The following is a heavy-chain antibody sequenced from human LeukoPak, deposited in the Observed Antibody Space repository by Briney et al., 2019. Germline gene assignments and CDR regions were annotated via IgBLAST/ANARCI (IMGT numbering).Heavy chain of an antibody. CDR3: ASGCGGDCYLADHAFDI. V-gene: IGHV4-59*01. CDR2: IYYSGST. D-gene: IGHD2-21*02. CDR1: GGSISSYY. Sequence: SETLSLTCTVSGGSISSYYWSRIRQPPGKGLEWIGYIYYSGSTNYNSSLKSRVTISVDTAKNQFSLKLNSVTAADTAVYYCASGCGGDCYLADHAFDIWGQGTMVTVSS. J-gene: IGHJ3*02.